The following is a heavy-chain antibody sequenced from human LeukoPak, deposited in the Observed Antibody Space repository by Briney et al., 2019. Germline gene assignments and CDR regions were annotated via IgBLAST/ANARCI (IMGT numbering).Heavy chain of an antibody. D-gene: IGHD2-2*01. V-gene: IGHV3-23*01. Sequence: GGSLRLSCVAPGFTFSSYAMSWVRQAPGKGLEWVSAITVAGDNTYYADSVKGRFTISRDNSKNTLYLQMNSLRVEDTATYHCARYCITPTCGVSYYGMDVWGKGTTVTVSS. CDR3: ARYCITPTCGVSYYGMDV. J-gene: IGHJ6*04. CDR1: GFTFSSYA. CDR2: ITVAGDNT.